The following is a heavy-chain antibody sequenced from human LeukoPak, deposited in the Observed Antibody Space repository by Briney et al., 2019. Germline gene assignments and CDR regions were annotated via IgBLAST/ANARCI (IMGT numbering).Heavy chain of an antibody. J-gene: IGHJ4*02. CDR2: INPNSGGT. CDR1: GYTFTGYY. Sequence: ASVTVSCKASGYTFTGYYMHWVRQAPGQGLEWMGWINPNSGGTNYAQKFQGRVTMTRDTSISTAYMELSRLRSDDTAVYYCARVERAALYYFDYWGQGTLVTVSS. CDR3: ARVERAALYYFDY. D-gene: IGHD6-13*01. V-gene: IGHV1-2*02.